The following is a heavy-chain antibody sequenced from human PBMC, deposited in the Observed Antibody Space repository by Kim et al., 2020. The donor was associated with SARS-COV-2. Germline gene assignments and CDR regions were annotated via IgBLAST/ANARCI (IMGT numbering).Heavy chain of an antibody. CDR2: IYSGGST. J-gene: IGHJ4*02. CDR1: GFTVSSNY. D-gene: IGHD5-12*01. V-gene: IGHV3-53*01. CDR3: ASPSGYDPGLSY. Sequence: GGSLRLSCAASGFTVSSNYMSWVRQAPGKGLEWVSIIYSGGSTYYTDSVKGRFAISRDISKGTLSLQMNSLRAEDTAVYYCASPSGYDPGLSYWGQGTLVSVSS.